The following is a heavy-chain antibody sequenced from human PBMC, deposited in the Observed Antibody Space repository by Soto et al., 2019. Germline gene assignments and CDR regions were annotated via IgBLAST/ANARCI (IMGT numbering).Heavy chain of an antibody. CDR1: GGSISSGGYY. V-gene: IGHV4-31*03. Sequence: PSETLSLTCTVSGGSISSGGYYWSWIRQHPGKGLEWIGYIYYSGSTYYNPSLKSRVTISVDTSKNQFSLKLSSVTAADTAVDYCARDRKGPYYDSSGSFYYYYGMDVWGQGATVTVSS. CDR3: ARDRKGPYYDSSGSFYYYYGMDV. D-gene: IGHD3-22*01. J-gene: IGHJ6*02. CDR2: IYYSGST.